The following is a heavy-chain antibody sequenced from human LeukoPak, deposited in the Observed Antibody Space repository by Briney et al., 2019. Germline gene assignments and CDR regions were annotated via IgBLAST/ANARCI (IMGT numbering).Heavy chain of an antibody. V-gene: IGHV3-43D*03. Sequence: GGSLRLSCAASGFTFDDYAMHWVRQAPGKCLEWVSLISWDGGRTYYADSVKGRFTISRDNSKNSLYLQMNSLRAEDTALYYCAKDKFDGSGSYYFDYWGQGTLVTVSS. D-gene: IGHD3-10*01. CDR3: AKDKFDGSGSYYFDY. CDR2: ISWDGGRT. J-gene: IGHJ4*02. CDR1: GFTFDDYA.